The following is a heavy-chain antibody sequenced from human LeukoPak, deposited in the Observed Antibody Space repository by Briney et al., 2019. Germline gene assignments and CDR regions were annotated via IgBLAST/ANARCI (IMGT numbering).Heavy chain of an antibody. CDR3: ARLGILGGTYYFDY. CDR1: GGSISSHY. CDR2: IYYGGST. Sequence: SETLSLTCTVSGGSISSHYWSWIRQPPGKGLEGIGYIYYGGSTDYNPSLKSRVTISVDTSKNQLSLKLGSVTAADTAVYYCARLGILGGTYYFDYWGQGTLVTVSS. V-gene: IGHV4-59*11. J-gene: IGHJ4*02.